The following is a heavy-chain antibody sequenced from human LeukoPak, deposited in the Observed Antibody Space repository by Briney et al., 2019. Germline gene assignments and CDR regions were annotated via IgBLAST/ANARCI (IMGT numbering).Heavy chain of an antibody. D-gene: IGHD6-6*01. Sequence: ASVKVSCKTSGYTFGSYDINWVRQATGQGLEWMGWMNPNSGNTGYAQKFQGRVTITRDTSISTAYMELCSLRSEDTAVYYCARGSSSSWGGRDDYWGQGTLVTVSS. CDR1: GYTFGSYD. V-gene: IGHV1-8*03. J-gene: IGHJ4*02. CDR3: ARGSSSSWGGRDDY. CDR2: MNPNSGNT.